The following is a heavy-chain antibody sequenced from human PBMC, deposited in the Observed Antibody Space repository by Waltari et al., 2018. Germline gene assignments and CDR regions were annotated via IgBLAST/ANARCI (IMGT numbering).Heavy chain of an antibody. D-gene: IGHD6-25*01. Sequence: EVQLLESGGGLVQPGVSLRLSCAAYGFTFCSYPMSWVRQAPGKGLEWVSDISGSGGSTDYADSVKGRFTISRDNSKNTLYLQMNSLRAEDTAVYYCASIGGDYWGQGTLVTVSS. CDR2: ISGSGGST. V-gene: IGHV3-23*01. CDR1: GFTFCSYP. J-gene: IGHJ4*02. CDR3: ASIGGDY.